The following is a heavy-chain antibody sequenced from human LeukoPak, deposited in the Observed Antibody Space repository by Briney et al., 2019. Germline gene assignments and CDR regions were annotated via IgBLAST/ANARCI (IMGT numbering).Heavy chain of an antibody. CDR3: ARVAYYASSGPPDY. Sequence: GGSLRLSCAASGFTFSSYWMHWVRQAPGKGLVWVSRINSDGSSTSYADSVKGRYTISRDNAKNSLYLQMNSLRAEDTAVYYCARVAYYASSGPPDYWGQGTLVTVSS. V-gene: IGHV3-74*01. D-gene: IGHD3-22*01. CDR2: INSDGSST. CDR1: GFTFSSYW. J-gene: IGHJ4*02.